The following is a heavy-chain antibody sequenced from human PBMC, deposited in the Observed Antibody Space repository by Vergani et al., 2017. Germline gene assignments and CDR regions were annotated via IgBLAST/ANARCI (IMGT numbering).Heavy chain of an antibody. CDR3: AKVGMAAIYYFDY. J-gene: IGHJ4*02. D-gene: IGHD5-24*01. CDR1: GFTFSSYS. Sequence: EVQLVESGGGLVKPGGSLRLSCAASGFTFSSYSMNWVRQAPGQGLEWVSIISDSGGSTYYADSVKGRFTISRDNSKNTLYVQMYSLRAEDTAIYYCAKVGMAAIYYFDYWGQGTLVTVSS. V-gene: IGHV3-23*04. CDR2: ISDSGGST.